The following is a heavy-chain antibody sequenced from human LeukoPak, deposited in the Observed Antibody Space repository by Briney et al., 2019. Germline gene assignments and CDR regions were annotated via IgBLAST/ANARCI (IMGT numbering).Heavy chain of an antibody. V-gene: IGHV1-18*01. CDR2: ISAYNGNT. CDR1: GYTFTDFG. Sequence: GASVKVSCKAPGYTFTDFGVSWVRQAPGQGLEWMGWISAYNGNTNYVQKFQGRVTMTTDISTSTAYMELRSLGSDDTAVFYCVRDLGVDTSMIFFDFWGQGTRVTVSS. D-gene: IGHD5-18*01. J-gene: IGHJ4*02. CDR3: VRDLGVDTSMIFFDF.